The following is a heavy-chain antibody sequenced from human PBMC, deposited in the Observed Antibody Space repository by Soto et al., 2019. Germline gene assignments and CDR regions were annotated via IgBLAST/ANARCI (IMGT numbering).Heavy chain of an antibody. Sequence: QITLNESGPTVVNPTETLTLTCTFSGFSLTTSGVGVGWVRQSPGKAPEWLAFIYWDDDKRYSTSLKSRLTITKDTSKNQAVLTMANVDPADTATYYCAHRVLRAVFGLVTTTAIYFDFWGQGTPVVVSS. D-gene: IGHD3-3*01. CDR3: AHRVLRAVFGLVTTTAIYFDF. CDR1: GFSLTTSGVG. J-gene: IGHJ4*02. V-gene: IGHV2-5*02. CDR2: IYWDDDK.